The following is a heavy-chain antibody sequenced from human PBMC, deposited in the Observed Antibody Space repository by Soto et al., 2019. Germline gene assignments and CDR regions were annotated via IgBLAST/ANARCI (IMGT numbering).Heavy chain of an antibody. Sequence: PGGSLRLSCAASGFTFSSYAMHWVRQAPGKGLEWVAVISYDGSNKYYADSVKGRFTISRDNSKNTLYLQMNSLRAEDTAVYYGARCPSRPRYSSGWKFDYWGQGTLVTVSS. CDR1: GFTFSSYA. CDR3: ARCPSRPRYSSGWKFDY. J-gene: IGHJ4*02. D-gene: IGHD6-19*01. CDR2: ISYDGSNK. V-gene: IGHV3-30-3*01.